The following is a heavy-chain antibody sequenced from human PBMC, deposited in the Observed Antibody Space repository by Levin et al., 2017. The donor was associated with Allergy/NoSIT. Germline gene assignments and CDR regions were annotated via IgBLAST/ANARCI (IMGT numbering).Heavy chain of an antibody. CDR1: GFTFDDYA. V-gene: IGHV3-9*01. D-gene: IGHD6-19*01. Sequence: PGGSLRLSCVAYGFTFDDYAMHWVRQAPGKGLEWVSIINWNSGTIAYADSVKGRFTVSRDNAKNSLYLQMNSLRAEDTALYYCARDVYLGQWPPQYTMDVWGQGTTVTVS. J-gene: IGHJ6*02. CDR3: ARDVYLGQWPPQYTMDV. CDR2: INWNSGTI.